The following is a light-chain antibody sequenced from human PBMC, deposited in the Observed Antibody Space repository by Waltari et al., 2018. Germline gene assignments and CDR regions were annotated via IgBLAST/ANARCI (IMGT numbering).Light chain of an antibody. Sequence: EIVLTQSPATLSLSPGERATLSCRASQSVSSQLAWYQQKPGQAPRLLIYDASDRATGIPGRFSGSGSGTDFTLTISSLEPEDFAVYYCQQRSDWPCTFGQGT. CDR1: QSVSSQ. J-gene: IGKJ1*01. V-gene: IGKV3-11*01. CDR2: DAS. CDR3: QQRSDWPCT.